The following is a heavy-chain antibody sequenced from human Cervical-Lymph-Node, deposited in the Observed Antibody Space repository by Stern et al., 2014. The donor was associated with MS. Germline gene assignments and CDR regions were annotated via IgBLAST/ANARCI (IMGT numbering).Heavy chain of an antibody. CDR1: GFTFSASA. V-gene: IGHV3-73*01. CDR2: IRTKPNNYAT. J-gene: IGHJ4*02. Sequence: VQLVESGGGLVQPGGSLKLSCAASGFTFSASAMHWVRQASGKGLEWVGRIRTKPNNYATIYDASVKGRFTISRDDSENTVFLQMNNLKIEDTAVYYCKTKEYWGQGTLGTVSS. CDR3: KTKEY.